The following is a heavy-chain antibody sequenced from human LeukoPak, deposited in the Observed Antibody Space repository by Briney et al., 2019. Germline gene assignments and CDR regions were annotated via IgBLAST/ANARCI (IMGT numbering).Heavy chain of an antibody. CDR2: INPKTLGT. V-gene: IGHV1-2*02. Sequence: GASMEVSCKASGYTFTGYYIHWVRQAPGHGLEWMGWINPKTLGTNYAQKFRGRLTMTRDTSISTVYMELSSLRSDDTAVYYCARDSLSDDSSGYYDFWGQGALVTVST. J-gene: IGHJ4*02. CDR1: GYTFTGYY. CDR3: ARDSLSDDSSGYYDF. D-gene: IGHD3-22*01.